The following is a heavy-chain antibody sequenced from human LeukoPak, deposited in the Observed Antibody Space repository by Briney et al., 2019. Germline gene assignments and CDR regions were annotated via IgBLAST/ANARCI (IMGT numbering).Heavy chain of an antibody. V-gene: IGHV1-2*02. J-gene: IGHJ5*02. CDR2: INPNSGGK. CDR1: GYTFTGYY. D-gene: IGHD2-2*01. Sequence: GASVKVSCKASGYTFTGYYMHWVRQAPGQGGEGMGWINPNSGGKNYAQKFQGRVTITRDTSISTAYMELSRLRSDDTAVYYCARSYCSSTSCSVNNWFDPWGQGPLVTVS. CDR3: ARSYCSSTSCSVNNWFDP.